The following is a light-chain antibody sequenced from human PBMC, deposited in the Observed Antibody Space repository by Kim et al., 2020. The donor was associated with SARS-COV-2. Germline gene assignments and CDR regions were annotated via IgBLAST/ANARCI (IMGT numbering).Light chain of an antibody. V-gene: IGLV1-40*01. J-gene: IGLJ3*02. CDR3: QSFDSGLSAPV. Sequence: RGTISWTRRRSNVGAGYASQCYQNLPGTAPQLLIFGNRNRPSGVPDRISGSKSGTSASLAITGLPAEDEADYYCQSFDSGLSAPVFGGGTQLTVL. CDR1: RSNVGAGYA. CDR2: GNR.